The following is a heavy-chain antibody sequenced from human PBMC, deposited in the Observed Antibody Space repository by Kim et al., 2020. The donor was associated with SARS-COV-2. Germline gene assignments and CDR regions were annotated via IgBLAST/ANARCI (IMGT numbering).Heavy chain of an antibody. CDR1: RFTFSSYA. J-gene: IGHJ4*02. V-gene: IGHV3-21*05. D-gene: IGHD6-6*01. Sequence: GGSLRLSCAASRFTFSSYAMNWVRQAPGKGLEWVSYISTGSDYIYYADSVKGRFTVSRDNAKNSLYLQMNSLRDEDTAVYYCARELESSSSRGGLWGQGTLVTVSS. CDR3: ARELESSSSRGGL. CDR2: ISTGSDYI.